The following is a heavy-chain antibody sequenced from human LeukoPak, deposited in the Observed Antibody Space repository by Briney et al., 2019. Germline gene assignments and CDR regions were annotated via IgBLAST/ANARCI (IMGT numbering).Heavy chain of an antibody. CDR1: GYSFTNYW. CDR3: ARRAETPNGVCCLFDY. Sequence: GESLKISCQASGYSFTNYWIGWVRQMPGKGLEWMGVIYPGDSDIRYRPSFQGQATISADKSISTSYVQWSSLKASDTAMYYCARRAETPNGVCCLFDYWGQGTLVTVSS. D-gene: IGHD2-8*01. CDR2: IYPGDSDI. J-gene: IGHJ4*02. V-gene: IGHV5-51*01.